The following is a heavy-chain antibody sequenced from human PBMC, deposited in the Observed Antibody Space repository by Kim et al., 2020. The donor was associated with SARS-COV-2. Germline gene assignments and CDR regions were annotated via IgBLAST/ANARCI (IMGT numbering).Heavy chain of an antibody. Sequence: SETLSLTCTVSGGSISSYYWSWIRQPAGKGLEWIGRIYTSGSTNYNPSLKSRVTMSVDTSKNQFSLKLSSVTAADTAVYYCARDPGYCSSTSCYMELYYYSMDVWGQGTTVTVSS. CDR3: ARDPGYCSSTSCYMELYYYSMDV. J-gene: IGHJ6*02. D-gene: IGHD2-2*02. V-gene: IGHV4-4*07. CDR1: GGSISSYY. CDR2: IYTSGST.